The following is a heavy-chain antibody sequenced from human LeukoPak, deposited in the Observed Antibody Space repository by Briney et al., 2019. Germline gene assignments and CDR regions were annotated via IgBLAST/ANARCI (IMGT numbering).Heavy chain of an antibody. J-gene: IGHJ4*02. V-gene: IGHV1-69*04. CDR2: IIPIVGIA. D-gene: IGHD2-2*01. CDR3: AKYEVVPAATRGYYFDY. CDR1: GGTFSSYA. Sequence: SVKVSGKASGGTFSSYAISWVRQAPGQGLEWMGRIIPIVGIANYAQRFQGRVTITADKSTTTAYMELSSLRSEDTAVYYCAKYEVVPAATRGYYFDYWGQGTLVTVSS.